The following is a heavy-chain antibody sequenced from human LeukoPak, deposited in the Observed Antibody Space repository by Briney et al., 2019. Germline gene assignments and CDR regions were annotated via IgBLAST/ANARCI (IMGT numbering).Heavy chain of an antibody. CDR1: GFSFSSYN. Sequence: GGSLRLSCAASGFSFSSYNMNWVRQTPGKGLEWVSSITSSSTYTFYADSVKGRFTISRDNAKNSLYLQMNSLRAEDTAVYYCARAGRTRFSGAFDIWGRGTMVTVSS. CDR3: ARAGRTRFSGAFDI. D-gene: IGHD3-3*01. CDR2: ITSSSTYT. J-gene: IGHJ3*02. V-gene: IGHV3-21*01.